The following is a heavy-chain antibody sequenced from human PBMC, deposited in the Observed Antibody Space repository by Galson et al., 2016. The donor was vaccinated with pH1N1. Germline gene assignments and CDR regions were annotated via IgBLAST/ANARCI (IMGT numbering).Heavy chain of an antibody. CDR1: GYSFTRYW. CDR2: IFPGDSDT. V-gene: IGHV5-51*01. J-gene: IGHJ4*02. Sequence: QSGAEVKKPGESLKISCKGSGYSFTRYWIGWVRQMPGKGLEWMGIIFPGDSDTRYSPSFQGQVTISADKSISTAYLQWSSLKASDTAVYYCARHSGDGYRYGSGRYFDYWGQGTLVTVSS. D-gene: IGHD5-18*01. CDR3: ARHSGDGYRYGSGRYFDY.